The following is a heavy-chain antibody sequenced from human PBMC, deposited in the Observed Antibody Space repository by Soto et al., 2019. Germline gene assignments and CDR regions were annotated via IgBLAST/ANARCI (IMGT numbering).Heavy chain of an antibody. V-gene: IGHV3-48*03. D-gene: IGHD6-19*01. J-gene: IGHJ4*02. CDR2: ISSSGSTI. CDR1: GFTFSSYE. Sequence: PGGSLRLSCAASGFTFSSYEMNWVRQAPGKGLEWVSYISSSGSTIYYADSVKGRFTISRDNAKNSLYLQMNSLRAEDTAVYYCARDPSGWYCFDYWGQGTLVTVSS. CDR3: ARDPSGWYCFDY.